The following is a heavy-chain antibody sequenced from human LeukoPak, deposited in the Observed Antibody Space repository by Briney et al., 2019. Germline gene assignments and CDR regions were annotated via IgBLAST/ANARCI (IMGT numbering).Heavy chain of an antibody. CDR2: IYYSGSA. D-gene: IGHD2-15*01. CDR1: GGSISSYY. V-gene: IGHV4-59*08. J-gene: IGHJ4*02. Sequence: PSETLSLTCTVSGGSISSYYWSWIRQPPGKGLEWIGYIYYSGSAVYNPSLKSRVTMSVDTSKNQFSLRLTSVTAADSAVYYCARRASGGYCSDGNCPPSDYWGQGTLVTVSS. CDR3: ARRASGGYCSDGNCPPSDY.